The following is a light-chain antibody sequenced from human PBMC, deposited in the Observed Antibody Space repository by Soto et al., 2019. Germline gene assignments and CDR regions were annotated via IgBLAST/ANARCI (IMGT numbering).Light chain of an antibody. CDR2: TTS. Sequence: DIQMTQSPSSLSASVGDRVTITCRASQSMSSYLHWYQQKPGKAPKLLIYTTSTLQSGVPSRFSGSGSGTDFTLTISSLQPEDFATYYCQQSDSPPWTFGQGTKVEIK. CDR3: QQSDSPPWT. J-gene: IGKJ1*01. CDR1: QSMSSY. V-gene: IGKV1-39*01.